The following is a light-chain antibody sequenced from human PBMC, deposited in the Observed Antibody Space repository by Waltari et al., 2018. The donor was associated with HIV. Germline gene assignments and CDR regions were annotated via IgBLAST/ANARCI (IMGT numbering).Light chain of an antibody. CDR2: GAS. Sequence: EIVLTQSPGTLSLSPGERATLSCRASQSLSSYYLAWYQQKHGQAPRLLIYGASSRATGIPDRFSGSESGTDFTLTISRLEPEDFAVYYCQQYGSSPSTFGQGTKLEIK. CDR3: QQYGSSPST. CDR1: QSLSSYY. V-gene: IGKV3-20*01. J-gene: IGKJ2*01.